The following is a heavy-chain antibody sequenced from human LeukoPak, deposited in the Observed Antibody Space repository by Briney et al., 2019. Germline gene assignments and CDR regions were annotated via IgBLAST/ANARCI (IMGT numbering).Heavy chain of an antibody. V-gene: IGHV4-59*01. CDR2: IHYSGYT. J-gene: IGHJ2*01. CDR3: ARHWGSDWYFDL. D-gene: IGHD7-27*01. Sequence: PSETLSLTCAVSGGSISNYYCSWIRQPPGKGLEWLGYIHYSGYTNYNPSLKSRVTISVDTSKNQFSLNLSSVTAADTAAYYCARHWGSDWYFDLWGRGTLVTVSS. CDR1: GGSISNYY.